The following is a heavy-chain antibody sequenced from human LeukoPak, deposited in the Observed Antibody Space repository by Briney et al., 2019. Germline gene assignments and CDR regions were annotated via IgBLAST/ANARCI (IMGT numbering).Heavy chain of an antibody. CDR1: GFTFSSYA. CDR2: ISGSGGST. V-gene: IGHV3-23*01. Sequence: GGSLRLSCTASGFTFSSYAMSWVRQAPGKGLEWVSAISGSGGSTYYADSVKGRFTISRDNSKNTLYLQMNSLRAEDTAVYYCANLIVGATYYFDYWGQGTLVTVSS. D-gene: IGHD1-26*01. J-gene: IGHJ4*02. CDR3: ANLIVGATYYFDY.